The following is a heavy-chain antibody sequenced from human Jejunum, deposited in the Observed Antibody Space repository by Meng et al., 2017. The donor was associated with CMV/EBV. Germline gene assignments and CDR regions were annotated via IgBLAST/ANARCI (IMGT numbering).Heavy chain of an antibody. Sequence: SGGSLSSSSNYWGWVRQPPGKGLEWIGNMYYDGSQYYNPSLKSRVSIFADLSRNQFSLRLASVSAADTAMYYCAFMRGQPRRNYFDFWGPGTLVTVS. V-gene: IGHV4-39*07. J-gene: IGHJ5*01. D-gene: IGHD1-14*01. CDR2: MYYDGSQ. CDR3: AFMRGQPRRNYFDF. CDR1: GGSLSSSSNY.